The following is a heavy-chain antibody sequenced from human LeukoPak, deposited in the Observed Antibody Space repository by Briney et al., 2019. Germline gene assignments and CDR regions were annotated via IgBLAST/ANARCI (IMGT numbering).Heavy chain of an antibody. CDR2: INYSGSA. D-gene: IGHD4-17*01. J-gene: IGHJ3*02. CDR3: ARHNYDDYVFDI. Sequence: SEALSLTCTVSGGSLSSYYFSWIRQSPGKGLEWIAYINYSGSASYNPSLKSRVTMSVDTSKQFSLSLSSVTAADTAVYYCARHNYDDYVFDIWGQGTKVTVSS. V-gene: IGHV4-59*08. CDR1: GGSLSSYY.